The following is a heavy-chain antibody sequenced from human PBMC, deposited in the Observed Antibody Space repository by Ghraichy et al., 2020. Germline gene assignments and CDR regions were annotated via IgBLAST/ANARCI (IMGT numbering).Heavy chain of an antibody. CDR1: GFTFTNYY. J-gene: IGHJ4*02. CDR2: IKEDGSDK. V-gene: IGHV3-7*03. CDR3: AREGEMTTVTTGFDY. Sequence: GGSLRLSCAASGFTFTNYYMTWVRQAPGKGLEWVADIKEDGSDKFYLDSVKGRFTISRDNAKNSLYLQMNSLRAEDTAGYYCAREGEMTTVTTGFDYWGQGTLVTVSS. D-gene: IGHD4-11*01.